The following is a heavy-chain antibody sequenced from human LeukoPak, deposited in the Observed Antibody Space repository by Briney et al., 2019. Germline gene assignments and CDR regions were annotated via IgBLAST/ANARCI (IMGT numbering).Heavy chain of an antibody. CDR1: GYTFTTYY. CDR2: ISPSGGST. Sequence: GASVKASCKASGYTFTTYYIHWVRQAPGQGLEWMGIISPSGGSTSYAQKFRGRVTMTRDTSTSTVYMELSSLRSEDTAVYYCARQAPHSSGWYYFDYWGQGTLVTVSS. CDR3: ARQAPHSSGWYYFDY. J-gene: IGHJ4*02. D-gene: IGHD3-22*01. V-gene: IGHV1-46*01.